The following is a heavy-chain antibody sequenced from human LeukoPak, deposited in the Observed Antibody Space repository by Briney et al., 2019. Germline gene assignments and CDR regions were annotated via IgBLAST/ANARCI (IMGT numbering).Heavy chain of an antibody. CDR3: AKDRCSNGVGCYYYYMDV. CDR1: GFTFSNYV. CDR2: IISGTT. V-gene: IGHV3-23*01. Sequence: GGSLRLSCEASGFTFSNYVMSWVRQGPGKGLEWVSSIISGTTYYADSLKGRFTISRDNSKNTVYLQMNSLRAEDTAVYYCAKDRCSNGVGCYYYYMDVWGKGTTVTISS. J-gene: IGHJ6*03. D-gene: IGHD2-8*01.